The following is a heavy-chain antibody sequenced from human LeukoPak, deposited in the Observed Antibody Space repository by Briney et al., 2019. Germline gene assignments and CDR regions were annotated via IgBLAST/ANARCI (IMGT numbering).Heavy chain of an antibody. D-gene: IGHD2-15*01. CDR1: GYSISSSNW. CDR3: ARVRGYCSGGSCYPDY. J-gene: IGHJ4*02. CDR2: IYYSGSI. Sequence: SDTLSLTCAVSGYSISSSNWWGWIRQPPGKGLEWIGYIYYSGSIYYNPSLKSRVTMSVDTFKNQFSLKLSSVTAVDTAVYYCARVRGYCSGGSCYPDYWGQGTLVTVSS. V-gene: IGHV4-28*05.